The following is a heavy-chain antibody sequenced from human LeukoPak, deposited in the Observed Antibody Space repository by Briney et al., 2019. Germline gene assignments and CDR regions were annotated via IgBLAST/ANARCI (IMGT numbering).Heavy chain of an antibody. CDR3: ARSVIAVAGYDAFNI. V-gene: IGHV3-48*02. J-gene: IGHJ3*02. D-gene: IGHD6-19*01. Sequence: GGSLRLSCAASGFTFSAYSMNWVRQAPGKGLDWVSYISSRSFTIYYADSVKGRFTISRDNAKNSLYLEMNSLRDEDTAVYYCARSVIAVAGYDAFNIWGQGAVVTVSS. CDR2: ISSRSFTI. CDR1: GFTFSAYS.